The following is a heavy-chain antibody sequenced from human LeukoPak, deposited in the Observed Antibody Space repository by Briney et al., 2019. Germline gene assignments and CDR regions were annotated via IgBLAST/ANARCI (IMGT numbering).Heavy chain of an antibody. Sequence: SETLSLTCTVSGGSFSSGSYYWSWIRQPPGKGLEWIGYIYYSGSTNYNPSLKSRVTISVDTSKNQFSLKLSSVTAADTAVYYCATRRGYSGYDPWGQGTLVTVSS. J-gene: IGHJ5*02. CDR1: GGSFSSGSYY. V-gene: IGHV4-61*01. CDR3: ATRRGYSGYDP. CDR2: IYYSGST. D-gene: IGHD5-12*01.